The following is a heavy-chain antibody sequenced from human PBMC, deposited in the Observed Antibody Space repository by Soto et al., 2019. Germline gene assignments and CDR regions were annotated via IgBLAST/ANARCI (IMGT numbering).Heavy chain of an antibody. J-gene: IGHJ6*02. CDR2: ISSSGGST. CDR3: MRPAPRGRHYFYFGMDV. V-gene: IGHV3-23*01. D-gene: IGHD3-10*01. Sequence: EVQLLESGGGLVQPGGSLSLSCAASGFTFSSYAMSWVRQAPGKGLEWVSGISSSGGSTYYADSVKGRFTIFRDNSKNTLFLRMNRPRVEDTAVYYCMRPAPRGRHYFYFGMDVWGQGTTVTVSS. CDR1: GFTFSSYA.